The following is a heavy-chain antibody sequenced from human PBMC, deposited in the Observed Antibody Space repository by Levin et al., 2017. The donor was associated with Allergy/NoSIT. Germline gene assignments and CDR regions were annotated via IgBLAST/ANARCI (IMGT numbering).Heavy chain of an antibody. J-gene: IGHJ4*02. CDR2: IYYSGST. V-gene: IGHV4-31*03. CDR1: GGSISGGGYH. Sequence: SETLSLTCTVSGGSISGGGYHWTWIRQHPEKGLEWIGYIYYSGSTFYNPSLKSRLMISVDTSKNQFSLNVSSVTAAGTAVYYCAREDGSTFDFWGQGALVTVAS. CDR3: AREDGSTFDF. D-gene: IGHD2-2*03.